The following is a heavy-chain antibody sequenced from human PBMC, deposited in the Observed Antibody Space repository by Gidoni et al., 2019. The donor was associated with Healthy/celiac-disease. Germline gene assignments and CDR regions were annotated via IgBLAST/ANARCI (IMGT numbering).Heavy chain of an antibody. J-gene: IGHJ3*02. CDR1: GGTFSNYA. Sequence: QVQLVQSGAEVKKPGCSVKVSCTASGGTFSNYAISWVRQAPGQGLEWMGGIILIFGTANSAQKFQGRVTITADESTSTAYMELSSLRSEDTAVYYCAREGGSVELSDAFDIWGQGTMVTVSS. CDR3: AREGGSVELSDAFDI. V-gene: IGHV1-69*01. CDR2: IILIFGTA. D-gene: IGHD1-26*01.